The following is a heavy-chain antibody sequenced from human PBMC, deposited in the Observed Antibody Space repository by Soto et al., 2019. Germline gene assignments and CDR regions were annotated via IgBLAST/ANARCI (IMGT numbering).Heavy chain of an antibody. CDR2: IWYDGSNK. V-gene: IGHV3-33*01. CDR3: ARDDRNVGYYDFWSGSIWRQTSYGMDV. Sequence: PGGSLRLSCAASGFTFSSYGMHWVRQAPGKGLEWVAVIWYDGSNKYYADSVKGRFTISRDNSKNTLYLQMNSLRAEDTAVYYCARDDRNVGYYDFWSGSIWRQTSYGMDVWGQGTTVTVSS. CDR1: GFTFSSYG. J-gene: IGHJ6*02. D-gene: IGHD3-3*01.